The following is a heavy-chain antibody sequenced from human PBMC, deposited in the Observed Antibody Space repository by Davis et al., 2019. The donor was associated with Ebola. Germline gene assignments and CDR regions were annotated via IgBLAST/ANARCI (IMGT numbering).Heavy chain of an antibody. J-gene: IGHJ4*02. CDR1: GFAFRESR. Sequence: PGGSLRLSCAASGFAFRESRMHWVRQAPGRGLVWVSHINSDASSTHYADFVKGRFTISRDNAKNTVSLQMNSLRAEDTAIYYCARDVAYSNYDWGQGTLVTVSS. CDR2: INSDASST. CDR3: ARDVAYSNYD. V-gene: IGHV3-74*01. D-gene: IGHD4-11*01.